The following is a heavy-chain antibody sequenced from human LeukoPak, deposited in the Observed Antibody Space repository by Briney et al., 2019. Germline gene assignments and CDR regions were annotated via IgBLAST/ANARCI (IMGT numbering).Heavy chain of an antibody. J-gene: IGHJ3*01. Sequence: ASVKVSCKASGYTFTSYGISWVRQAPGQGLEWMGWISAYNGNTNYAQKLQGRVTMTTDTSTSTAYMELRSLRSDDTAVYYCARGWHYDILTGYLQIDAFDFWGQGTMVTVSS. D-gene: IGHD3-9*01. CDR3: ARGWHYDILTGYLQIDAFDF. CDR1: GYTFTSYG. CDR2: ISAYNGNT. V-gene: IGHV1-18*01.